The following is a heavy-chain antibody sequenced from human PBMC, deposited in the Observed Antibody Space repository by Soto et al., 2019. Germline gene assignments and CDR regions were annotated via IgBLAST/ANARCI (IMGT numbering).Heavy chain of an antibody. D-gene: IGHD6-13*01. J-gene: IGHJ6*02. CDR2: ISAYNGNT. CDR1: GYTFTSYG. Sequence: QVQLVQSGAEVKKPGASVKVSCKASGYTFTSYGISWVRQAPGHGLEWMGWISAYNGNTNYAQKLQGRVTMTTDTSTRQAYMELRSLRSDDTAVYYCEIGSEQLGYYYYGMDVWGQGTTVTVSS. CDR3: EIGSEQLGYYYYGMDV. V-gene: IGHV1-18*04.